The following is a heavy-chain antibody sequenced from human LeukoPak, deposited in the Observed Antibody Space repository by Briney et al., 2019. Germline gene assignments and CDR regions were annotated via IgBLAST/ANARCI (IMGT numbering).Heavy chain of an antibody. D-gene: IGHD1-26*01. CDR3: AKDSPVATW. J-gene: IGHJ4*02. CDR2: INTDGSTT. Sequence: GGSLRLSCAASGFTFSTYWMHWVRQAPGKGLVWVSRINTDGSTTGYADSVKGRFTISRDNAKNTLYLQMDSLRADDTAKYYCAKDSPVATWWGQGTLVTVSS. CDR1: GFTFSTYW. V-gene: IGHV3-74*01.